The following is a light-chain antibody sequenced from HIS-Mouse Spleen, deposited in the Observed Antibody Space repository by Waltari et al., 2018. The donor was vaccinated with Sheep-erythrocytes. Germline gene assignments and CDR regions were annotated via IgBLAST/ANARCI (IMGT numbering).Light chain of an antibody. V-gene: IGLV2-23*01. Sequence: QSALTQPASVSVSPGQSITISCTGPSSAVGSYNLFSCYQQHPGKAPKLMIYEGSKRPSGVSNRFSGSKSGNTASLTISGLQAEDEADYYCCSYAGSSTPWVFGGGTKLTVL. CDR3: CSYAGSSTPWV. CDR1: SSAVGSYNL. J-gene: IGLJ3*02. CDR2: EGS.